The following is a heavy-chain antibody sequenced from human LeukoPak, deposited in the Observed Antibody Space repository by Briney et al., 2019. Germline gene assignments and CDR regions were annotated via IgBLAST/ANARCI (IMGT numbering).Heavy chain of an antibody. D-gene: IGHD3-10*01. Sequence: ASVKVSCKASGYTFTSYDINWVRQATGQGLEWMGWMNPNSGNTGYAQKFQGRVTMTRNTSVSTAYMELSSLRSEDTAVYYCARGLGYYGSGALSGYYYYGMDVWGQGTTVTVSS. CDR1: GYTFTSYD. J-gene: IGHJ6*02. V-gene: IGHV1-8*01. CDR3: ARGLGYYGSGALSGYYYYGMDV. CDR2: MNPNSGNT.